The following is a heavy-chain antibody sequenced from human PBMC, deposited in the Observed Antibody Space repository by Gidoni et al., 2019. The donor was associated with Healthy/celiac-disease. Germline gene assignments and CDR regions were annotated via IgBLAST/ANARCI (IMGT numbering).Heavy chain of an antibody. CDR1: GFTFDDYA. J-gene: IGHJ4*02. V-gene: IGHV3-9*01. CDR2: ISWNSGSI. Sequence: EVQLVESGGGLVQPGRSLRLSCAASGFTFDDYAMHWVRHAPGKGLEWGSVISWNSGSIGYADSVKGRFTISRDNAKNSLYLQMNSLRAEDTALYYCAREYSGSYYPTGIDYWGQGTLVTVSS. D-gene: IGHD1-26*01. CDR3: AREYSGSYYPTGIDY.